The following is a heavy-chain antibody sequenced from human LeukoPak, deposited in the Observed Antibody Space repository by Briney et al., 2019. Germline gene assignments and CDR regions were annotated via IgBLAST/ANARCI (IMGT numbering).Heavy chain of an antibody. V-gene: IGHV3-23*01. CDR1: GFTFSNYA. J-gene: IGHJ4*02. D-gene: IGHD5-18*01. Sequence: GGSLRLSCVGSGFTFSNYAMSWVRQAPGKGLDWVSVISGSAHKIRYADSVKGRFTISRDNSENTVYLQMNNLRAEDTAVYYCAGRITGYSSGYVYWGQGTLVTASS. CDR2: ISGSAHKI. CDR3: AGRITGYSSGYVY.